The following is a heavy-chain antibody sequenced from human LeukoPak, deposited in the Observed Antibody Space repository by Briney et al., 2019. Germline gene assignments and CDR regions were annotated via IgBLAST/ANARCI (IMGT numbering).Heavy chain of an antibody. D-gene: IGHD3-10*01. J-gene: IGHJ6*02. CDR3: ARLWFGDLEYFYGMHV. Sequence: GESLKISFMGSGYLFTNYWIGWGRPMPGKGLEWMGIIYPGDSDTRYSPSFQGQVTISVDKSISTAYLQWSSLKASDTAIYYCARLWFGDLEYFYGMHVWGQGTTVTVSS. CDR2: IYPGDSDT. CDR1: GYLFTNYW. V-gene: IGHV5-51*01.